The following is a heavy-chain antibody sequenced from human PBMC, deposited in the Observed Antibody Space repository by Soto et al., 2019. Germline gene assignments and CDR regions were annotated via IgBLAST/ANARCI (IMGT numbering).Heavy chain of an antibody. CDR3: ARDNNDFWSLYPLAFDY. Sequence: SETLSLTCTVSGGSLTKYYWSWIRQPAGKGLEWIGRVSTSGNVVSKASLRSRLTMSVDTSKNQFSLRLNSVTAADTAVYYCARDNNDFWSLYPLAFDYWGQGALVT. D-gene: IGHD3-3*01. J-gene: IGHJ4*02. V-gene: IGHV4-4*07. CDR2: VSTSGNV. CDR1: GGSLTKYY.